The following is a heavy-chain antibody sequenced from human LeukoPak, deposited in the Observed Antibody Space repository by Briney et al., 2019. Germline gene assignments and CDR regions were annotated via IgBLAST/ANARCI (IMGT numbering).Heavy chain of an antibody. CDR3: ARAFDSSGYYGPNAFDI. CDR1: GGSVNSGSYY. J-gene: IGHJ3*02. V-gene: IGHV4-61*01. D-gene: IGHD3-22*01. CDR2: VYYSGST. Sequence: SETLSLTCSVSGGSVNSGSYYWSWIRQPPGKGLEYIGYVYYSGSTNSNPSLKSRVTISIDTSKNHFSLKLSSVTAADTAVYYCARAFDSSGYYGPNAFDIWGQGTMVTVSS.